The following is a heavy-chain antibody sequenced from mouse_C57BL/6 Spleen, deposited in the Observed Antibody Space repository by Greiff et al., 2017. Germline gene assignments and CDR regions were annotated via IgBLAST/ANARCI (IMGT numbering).Heavy chain of an antibody. CDR3: ARRGNYYGSSPSFDY. Sequence: QVQLQQPGAELVKPGASVKMSCKASGYTFTSYWITWVKQRPGQGLEWIGDIYPGSGSTNYNEKFKSKATLTVDTSSSTAYMQLSSLTSEDSAVYYCARRGNYYGSSPSFDYWGQGTTLTVSS. J-gene: IGHJ2*01. D-gene: IGHD1-1*01. CDR1: GYTFTSYW. V-gene: IGHV1-55*01. CDR2: IYPGSGST.